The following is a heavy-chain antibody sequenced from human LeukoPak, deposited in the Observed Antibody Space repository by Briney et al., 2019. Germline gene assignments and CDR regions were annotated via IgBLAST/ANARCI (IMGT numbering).Heavy chain of an antibody. CDR1: GGTFSSYA. J-gene: IGHJ4*02. CDR2: IIPIFGTA. V-gene: IGHV1-69*13. Sequence: ASVKVSCKASGGTFSSYAISWVRQAPGQGLEWMGGIIPIFGTANYAQKFQGRVTITADESTSTAYMELSSLRSEDTAVYYCATAPSLYDSSGYLSDYWGQGTLVTVSS. D-gene: IGHD3-22*01. CDR3: ATAPSLYDSSGYLSDY.